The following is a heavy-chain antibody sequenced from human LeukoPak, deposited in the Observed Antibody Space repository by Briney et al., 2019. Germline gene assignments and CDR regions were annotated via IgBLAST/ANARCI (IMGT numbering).Heavy chain of an antibody. Sequence: PGGALRLSCAPSGFTFDNHYMSWVRQARGKGLEWVANIKQDGSEKYYVDSVKGRFTISRDNAENSLYLQMDSLRAEDTAVYYCARGGAYFDYWGQGTLVTVSS. D-gene: IGHD3-10*01. CDR1: GFTFDNHY. CDR3: ARGGAYFDY. J-gene: IGHJ4*02. CDR2: IKQDGSEK. V-gene: IGHV3-7*01.